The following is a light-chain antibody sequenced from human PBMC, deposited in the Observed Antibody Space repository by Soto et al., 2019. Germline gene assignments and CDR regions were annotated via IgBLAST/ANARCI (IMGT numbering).Light chain of an antibody. V-gene: IGLV1-47*02. Sequence: QSVLTQPPSASGALGQRVTLSCIGGSSNVGFNAVNWYQQLPGAAPKLLIHGNSQRPSGVPDRFSGSKSGTSASLASIGLRAEDEAHYYCAAWDDSLRGVVFGGGTKMTVL. J-gene: IGLJ6*01. CDR2: GNS. CDR1: SSNVGFNA. CDR3: AAWDDSLRGVV.